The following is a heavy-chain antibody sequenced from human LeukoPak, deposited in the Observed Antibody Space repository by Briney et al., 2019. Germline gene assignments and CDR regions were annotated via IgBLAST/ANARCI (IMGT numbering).Heavy chain of an antibody. Sequence: GGSLRLSCAASGFTFSSYWMGWVRQAPGKRLEWVANMNIDGSEKYYADSAKGRFTISRDNARNSVYLQMNSLRVEDTAVYYCARDPVEWELLLDYWGQGTLVIVSS. D-gene: IGHD1-26*01. CDR2: MNIDGSEK. V-gene: IGHV3-7*01. J-gene: IGHJ4*02. CDR1: GFTFSSYW. CDR3: ARDPVEWELLLDY.